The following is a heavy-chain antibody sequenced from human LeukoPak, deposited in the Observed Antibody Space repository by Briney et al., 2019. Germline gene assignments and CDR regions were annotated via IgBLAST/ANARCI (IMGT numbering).Heavy chain of an antibody. V-gene: IGHV1-8*03. CDR1: GYTFTSYD. CDR3: ARYGDGRGEIDY. Sequence: WASVKVSCKASGYTFTSYDINWVRQATGLGLEWMGWMNPNSGNTGYAQKFQGRVTITRNTSISTAYMELSSLRSEDTAVYYCARYGDGRGEIDYWGQGTLVTVSS. CDR2: MNPNSGNT. J-gene: IGHJ4*02. D-gene: IGHD4-17*01.